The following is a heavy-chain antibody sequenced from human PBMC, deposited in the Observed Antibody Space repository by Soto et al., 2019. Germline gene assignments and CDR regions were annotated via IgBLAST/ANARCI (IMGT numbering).Heavy chain of an antibody. V-gene: IGHV5-10-1*01. Sequence: GESLKISCKGSGYSFTTSWITWVRQMPGKGLEWMGRIDPSDSYTNYSPSFQGHVTMSSDKSITTAYLQWSSLKASDTAMYYCARHALLITGAFDIWGQGTMVTVSS. CDR2: IDPSDSYT. J-gene: IGHJ3*02. D-gene: IGHD3-16*01. CDR3: ARHALLITGAFDI. CDR1: GYSFTTSW.